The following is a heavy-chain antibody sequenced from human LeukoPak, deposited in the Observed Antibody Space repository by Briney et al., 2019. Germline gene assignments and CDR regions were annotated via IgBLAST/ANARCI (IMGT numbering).Heavy chain of an antibody. CDR1: GGTFSSYA. Sequence: SVKVSCKASGGTFSSYAISWARQAPGQGLEWMGGIIPIFGTANYAQKFQGRVTITADESTSTAYMELSSLRSEDTAVYYCAREGGVVLMVYAPNTGWFDPWGQGTLVTVSS. D-gene: IGHD2-8*01. V-gene: IGHV1-69*13. CDR2: IIPIFGTA. J-gene: IGHJ5*02. CDR3: AREGGVVLMVYAPNTGWFDP.